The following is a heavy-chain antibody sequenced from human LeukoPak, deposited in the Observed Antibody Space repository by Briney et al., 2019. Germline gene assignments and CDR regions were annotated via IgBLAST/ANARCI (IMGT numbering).Heavy chain of an antibody. Sequence: PSETLSLTCAVYGGSFSGYYWSWIRQPPGKGLEWIGEINHSGSTNYNPSLKSRVTISVDTSKNQFSLKLSSVTAADTAVYYCARLGGYSSSWYSSDSPFPRRDARRYYFDYWGQGTLVTVSS. J-gene: IGHJ4*02. CDR2: INHSGST. CDR1: GGSFSGYY. CDR3: ARLGGYSSSWYSSDSPFPRRDARRYYFDY. V-gene: IGHV4-34*01. D-gene: IGHD6-13*01.